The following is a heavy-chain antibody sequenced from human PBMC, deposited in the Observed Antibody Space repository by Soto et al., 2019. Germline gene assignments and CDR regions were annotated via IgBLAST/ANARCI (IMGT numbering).Heavy chain of an antibody. CDR3: ARDTAYADSSGYYYGTWY. CDR1: GYTFTNYG. CDR2: ISAYNGNT. Sequence: ASVKVSCKASGYTFTNYGISWVRQAPGQGLEWMGWISAYNGNTNYAQKLQGRVTMTTDTSTSTAYMELRSLRSDDTAVYYCARDTAYADSSGYYYGTWYWGQGTLVTVSS. V-gene: IGHV1-18*01. D-gene: IGHD3-22*01. J-gene: IGHJ4*02.